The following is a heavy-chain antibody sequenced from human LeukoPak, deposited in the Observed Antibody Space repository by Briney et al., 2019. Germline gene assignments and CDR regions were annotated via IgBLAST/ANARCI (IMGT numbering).Heavy chain of an antibody. CDR3: ARDRYYYDSSGYAFDI. D-gene: IGHD3-22*01. CDR1: GGSISSYY. CDR2: IHSSGST. Sequence: SETLSLTCTVSGGSISSYYWSWIRQPAGKGLEWIGRIHSSGSTNYNPSLTSRVTMSVDTSKNQFFLKLSSVTAADTAVYYCARDRYYYDSSGYAFDIWGQGTMVTVSS. V-gene: IGHV4-4*07. J-gene: IGHJ3*02.